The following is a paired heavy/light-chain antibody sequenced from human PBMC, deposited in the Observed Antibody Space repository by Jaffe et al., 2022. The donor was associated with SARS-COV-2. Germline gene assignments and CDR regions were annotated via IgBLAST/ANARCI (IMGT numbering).Light chain of an antibody. CDR2: DVS. V-gene: IGLV2-14*01. CDR1: SSDVGGYNY. J-gene: IGLJ2*01. CDR3: SSYPSSGALGVI. Sequence: QSALTQPASVSGSPGQSITISCTGPSSDVGGYNYVSWYQQLPGRAPKLIIYDVSNRPSGVSNRFSGSKSGNTASLTISGLQAEDEADYYCSSYPSSGALGVIFGGGTKLTVL.
Heavy chain of an antibody. V-gene: IGHV3-30*04. CDR1: GFTFRSYA. CDR3: ARDRLIVRVRDAFDI. J-gene: IGHJ3*02. Sequence: QAQLVESGGGVVQPGGSLKLSCAASGFTFRSYAIHWVRQAPGKGLEWVAVMSFDGRNEYYADSVKGRFTISRDSSKNTLFLQMNILRAEDTAVYYCARDRLIVRVRDAFDIWGQGTMVTVSS. D-gene: IGHD1-26*01. CDR2: MSFDGRNE.